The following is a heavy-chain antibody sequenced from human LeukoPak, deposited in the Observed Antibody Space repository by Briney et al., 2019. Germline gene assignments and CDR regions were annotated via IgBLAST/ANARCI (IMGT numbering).Heavy chain of an antibody. D-gene: IGHD6-19*01. Sequence: SVKVSCKASGSTFSSYAISWVRQAPGQGLEWMGGIIPIFGTANYAQKFQGRVTITADESTSTAYMELSSLRSEDTAVYYCASRADIASGWYKGGDQFDYWGQGTLVTVSS. CDR1: GSTFSSYA. CDR3: ASRADIASGWYKGGDQFDY. CDR2: IIPIFGTA. J-gene: IGHJ4*02. V-gene: IGHV1-69*13.